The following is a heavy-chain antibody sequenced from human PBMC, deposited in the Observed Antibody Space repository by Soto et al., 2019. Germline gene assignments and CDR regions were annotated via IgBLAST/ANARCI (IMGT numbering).Heavy chain of an antibody. CDR1: GFTFSNSW. D-gene: IGHD2-15*01. CDR3: ATDIAAASPSGMDV. V-gene: IGHV3-30*03. CDR2: IANDGTNN. Sequence: QTGGSLRLSCAASGFTFSNSWMTWVRQAPGKGLEWVAVIANDGTNNYYADSAKGRFTISRDNSKNTVYLEMNSLRAADTALYYCATDIAAASPSGMDVWGQGTTVTVSS. J-gene: IGHJ6*02.